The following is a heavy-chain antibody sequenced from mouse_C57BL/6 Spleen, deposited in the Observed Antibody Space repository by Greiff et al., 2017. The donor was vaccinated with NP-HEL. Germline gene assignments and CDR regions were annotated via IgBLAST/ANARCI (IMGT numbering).Heavy chain of an antibody. CDR3: ARSDYYGSSPHWYFDV. J-gene: IGHJ1*03. CDR1: GYTFTSYT. V-gene: IGHV1-4*01. D-gene: IGHD1-1*01. Sequence: QVQLKQSGAELARPGASVKMSCKASGYTFTSYTMHWVKQRPGQGLEWIGYINPSSGYTKYNQKFKDKATLTADKSSSTAYMQLSSLTSEDSAVYYCARSDYYGSSPHWYFDVWGTGTTVTVSS. CDR2: INPSSGYT.